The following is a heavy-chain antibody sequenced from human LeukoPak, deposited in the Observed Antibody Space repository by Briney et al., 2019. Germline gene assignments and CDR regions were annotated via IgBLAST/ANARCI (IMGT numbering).Heavy chain of an antibody. CDR2: IRGSGGKT. CDR3: GKEMTSMVTVEY. V-gene: IGHV3-23*01. CDR1: GFTFSTSA. J-gene: IGHJ4*02. Sequence: GGSLRLSCVASGFTFSTSAMSWVRQAPGKGLGWVSAIRGSGGKTYYADSVKGRFTISRDNSQNTLYLYMNSLRADDTAVYYCGKEMTSMVTVEYWGQGTLVTVSS. D-gene: IGHD5-18*01.